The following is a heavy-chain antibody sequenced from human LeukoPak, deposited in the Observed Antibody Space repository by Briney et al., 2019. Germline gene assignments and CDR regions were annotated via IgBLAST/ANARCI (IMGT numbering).Heavy chain of an antibody. CDR1: GGSLNSTNW. Sequence: SGTLSLTCAVSGGSLNSTNWWSWVGQAPGKGLEWIGEIYHSGTTSYNPSPKSRVSISVDKSKNQFSLKLSSVTAADTAVYYCARVIRGALRAAAFAIWGQGTMVTVSS. CDR3: ARVIRGALRAAAFAI. CDR2: IYHSGTT. D-gene: IGHD3-10*01. V-gene: IGHV4-4*02. J-gene: IGHJ3*02.